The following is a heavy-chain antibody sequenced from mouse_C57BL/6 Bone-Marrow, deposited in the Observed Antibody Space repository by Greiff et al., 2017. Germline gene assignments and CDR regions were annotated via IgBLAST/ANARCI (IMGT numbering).Heavy chain of an antibody. J-gene: IGHJ4*01. CDR2: IRHKANNHAT. Sequence: EVQVVESGGGLVQPGGSMKLSCAASGFTFSDAWMDWVRQSPEKGLEWVAEIRHKANNHATYHAETGKGRFTISRDDSKISFYLQMNSLRAEGTSIYYCRFYRMDYWGQGTSVTVSS. D-gene: IGHD2-1*01. V-gene: IGHV6-6*01. CDR3: RFYRMDY. CDR1: GFTFSDAW.